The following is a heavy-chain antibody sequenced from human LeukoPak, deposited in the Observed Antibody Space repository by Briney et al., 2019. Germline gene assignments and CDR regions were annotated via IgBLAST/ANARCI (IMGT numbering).Heavy chain of an antibody. V-gene: IGHV5-51*01. Sequence: LGESLKISCKGFGYSFTNYWIGWVRQMPGKGLEWMGIIYPDDSDIRYSPSFQGQNTITVDKSISTAYLQWSSLKASDTAMYYCARTFSALLTGYFPFDYWGQGTLVTVSS. D-gene: IGHD3-9*01. CDR3: ARTFSALLTGYFPFDY. CDR2: IYPDDSDI. CDR1: GYSFTNYW. J-gene: IGHJ4*02.